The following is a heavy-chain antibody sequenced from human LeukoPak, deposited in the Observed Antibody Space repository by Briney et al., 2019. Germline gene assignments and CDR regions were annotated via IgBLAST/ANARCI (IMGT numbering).Heavy chain of an antibody. Sequence: GGSLRLSCAASGFTFSSYGMHWVRQAPGKGLEWVAVISYDGSKKYYADSVKGRFTISRDNSKNTLYLQMNSLRAEDTAVYYCARSGQYSSSWYCRYCWFDPWGQGTLVTVSS. D-gene: IGHD6-13*01. J-gene: IGHJ5*02. CDR2: ISYDGSKK. CDR1: GFTFSSYG. V-gene: IGHV3-30*03. CDR3: ARSGQYSSSWYCRYCWFDP.